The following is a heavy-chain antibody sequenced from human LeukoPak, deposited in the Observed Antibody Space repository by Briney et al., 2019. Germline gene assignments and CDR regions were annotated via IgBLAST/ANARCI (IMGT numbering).Heavy chain of an antibody. CDR2: INPNSGGT. J-gene: IGHJ3*02. CDR3: ARDRGIAHCGGDCYAGAFDI. D-gene: IGHD2-21*01. V-gene: IGHV1-2*02. CDR1: EYTFTGYY. Sequence: ASVKVSCKASEYTFTGYYIHWARQAPGQGLEWMGWINPNSGGTNYAQKFQGRVTMTRDTSISTAYMELSRLRSDDTAVYYCARDRGIAHCGGDCYAGAFDIWGQGTMVTVSS.